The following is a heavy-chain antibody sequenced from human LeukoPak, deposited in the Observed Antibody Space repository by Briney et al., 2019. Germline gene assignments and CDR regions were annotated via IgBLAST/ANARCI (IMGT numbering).Heavy chain of an antibody. D-gene: IGHD6-13*01. V-gene: IGHV4-38-2*02. CDR2: IYHSGST. CDR3: ARIGGAAGTTPYWYFDL. Sequence: SETLSLTCTVSGYSISSGYYWGWIRQPPGKGLEWIGSIYHSGSTYYNPSLKSRVTISVDTSKNQFSLKLSSVTAADTAVYYCARIGGAAGTTPYWYFDLWGRGTLVTVSS. J-gene: IGHJ2*01. CDR1: GYSISSGYY.